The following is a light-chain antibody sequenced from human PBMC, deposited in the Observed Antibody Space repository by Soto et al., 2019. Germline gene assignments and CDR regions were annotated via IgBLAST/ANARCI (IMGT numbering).Light chain of an antibody. CDR1: QSVSSSY. V-gene: IGKV3-20*01. CDR3: QQYHIYSGT. CDR2: GAS. J-gene: IGKJ1*01. Sequence: EIVLTQSPGTLSLSPGERATLSCRASQSVSSSYLAWYQQKPGQAPRLLIYGASNRATGIPDRFSGSGSGTEFTLTINSLQPDDFATYYCQQYHIYSGTFGQGTKVDIK.